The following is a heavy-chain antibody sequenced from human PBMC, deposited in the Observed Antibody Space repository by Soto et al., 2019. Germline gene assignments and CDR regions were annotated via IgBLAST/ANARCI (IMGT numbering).Heavy chain of an antibody. D-gene: IGHD5-18*01. J-gene: IGHJ6*02. V-gene: IGHV4-31*03. CDR3: ARDHGVDTENYYYYYGMDV. CDR2: IYYSGST. Sequence: SETLSLTCTVSGGSISSGGYYWSWIRQHPGKGLEWIGYIYYSGSTYYNPSLKSRVTISVDTSKNQFSLKLSSVTAADTAVYYCARDHGVDTENYYYYYGMDVWGQGTTVTVSS. CDR1: GGSISSGGYY.